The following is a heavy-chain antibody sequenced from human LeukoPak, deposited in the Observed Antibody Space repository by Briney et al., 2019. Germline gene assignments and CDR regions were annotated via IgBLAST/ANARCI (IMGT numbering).Heavy chain of an antibody. J-gene: IGHJ6*02. CDR1: GYTFTGYY. V-gene: IGHV1-2*04. CDR2: INPNSGGT. Sequence: ASVKVSCKASGYTFTGYYMHWVRQAPGQGLEWMGWINPNSGGTNYAQKFQGWVTMTRDTSISTAYMELSRLRSDDTAVYYCARVGLDYYYGMDVWGQGTTVTVSS. CDR3: ARVGLDYYYGMDV.